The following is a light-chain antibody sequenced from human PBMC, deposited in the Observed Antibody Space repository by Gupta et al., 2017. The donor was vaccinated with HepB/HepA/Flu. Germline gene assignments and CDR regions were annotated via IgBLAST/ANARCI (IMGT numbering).Light chain of an antibody. J-gene: IGLJ2*01. CDR2: DVS. CDR1: SSDVGGYNY. Sequence: QSALTQPRSVSGSPGQSVTIPCTGTSSDVGGYNYVSWYQQHPGKAPKLMIYDVSKRPSGVPDRFSGSKSGNTASLTISGLQAEDEADYYCCSDAGSYVVFGGGTKLTVL. CDR3: CSDAGSYVV. V-gene: IGLV2-11*01.